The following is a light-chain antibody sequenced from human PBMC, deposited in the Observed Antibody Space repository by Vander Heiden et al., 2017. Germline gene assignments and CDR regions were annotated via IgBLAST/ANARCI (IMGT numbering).Light chain of an antibody. CDR1: QSVSSY. J-gene: IGKJ4*01. Sequence: ENVLTPSPATLSLSPGERATLTCRASQSVSSYLAWYQQKAGQAPRLLIYDASNRATGIPARFSGSGSGTDFTLTISSLEPEDFAVYYCQQRSNWPLTFGGGTKVEIK. V-gene: IGKV3-11*01. CDR2: DAS. CDR3: QQRSNWPLT.